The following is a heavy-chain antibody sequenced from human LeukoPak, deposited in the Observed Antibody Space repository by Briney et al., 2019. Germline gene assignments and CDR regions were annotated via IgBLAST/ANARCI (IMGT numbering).Heavy chain of an antibody. Sequence: SVKVSCKASGGTFSSYAISWVRQAPGQGLEWMGGIIPIFGTANYAQKFQGRVTITADESTSTAYMELSSLRSEDTAVYYCARGTNGVITDYYYYGMDVWGQGTTVTVSS. V-gene: IGHV1-69*13. CDR1: GGTFSSYA. CDR2: IIPIFGTA. D-gene: IGHD3-22*01. CDR3: ARGTNGVITDYYYYGMDV. J-gene: IGHJ6*02.